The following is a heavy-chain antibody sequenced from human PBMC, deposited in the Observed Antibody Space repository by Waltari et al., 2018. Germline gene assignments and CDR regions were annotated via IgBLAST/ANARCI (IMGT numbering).Heavy chain of an antibody. J-gene: IGHJ4*02. Sequence: QLQLQESGPGLVKPSETLSLTCTVSGGSISSSSYYWGRIRQPQGKGLEWIGRIYYSGSTYYNPSLKSRVTISVDTSKNQFSLKLSSVTAAYTAVYYCARHDYDSSGYYRYYFDYWGQGTLVTVSS. V-gene: IGHV4-39*01. D-gene: IGHD3-22*01. CDR2: IYYSGST. CDR1: GGSISSSSYY. CDR3: ARHDYDSSGYYRYYFDY.